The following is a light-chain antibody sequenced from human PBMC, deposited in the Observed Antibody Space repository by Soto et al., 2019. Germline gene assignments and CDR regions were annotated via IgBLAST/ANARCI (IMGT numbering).Light chain of an antibody. Sequence: EILLTQSPGTLSLSQGERATLSCRASQSVSSNYLAWYQQKPGQAPRLLIYGASSRDPGIPDRFSGSGSGTDFTLTITRLEPEDFAVYYCQQYGRSPPWTFGQGTKVDNK. CDR1: QSVSSNY. CDR3: QQYGRSPPWT. J-gene: IGKJ1*01. CDR2: GAS. V-gene: IGKV3-20*01.